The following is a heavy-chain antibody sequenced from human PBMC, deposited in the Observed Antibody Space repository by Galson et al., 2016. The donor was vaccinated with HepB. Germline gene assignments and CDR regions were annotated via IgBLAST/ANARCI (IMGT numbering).Heavy chain of an antibody. D-gene: IGHD3-22*01. CDR3: SRDPRPHFYDASGPNSFDF. Sequence: SLRLSCAVSGFTFNSYEMNWVRQAPGKGLEWISYISNSGSTKYYAESVEGRFTISRDNGMNLLFLEMNTLRAEDTGVYYCSRDPRPHFYDASGPNSFDFWGQGTMVSVSS. J-gene: IGHJ3*01. V-gene: IGHV3-48*03. CDR1: GFTFNSYE. CDR2: ISNSGSTK.